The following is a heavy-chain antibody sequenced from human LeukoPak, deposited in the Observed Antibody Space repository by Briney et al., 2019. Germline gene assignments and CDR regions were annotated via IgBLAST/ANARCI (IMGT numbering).Heavy chain of an antibody. CDR1: GGTFSSYA. CDR2: IIPIFGTA. V-gene: IGHV1-69*13. D-gene: IGHD4-17*01. CDR3: ARDRDYGDYNTQDLFVY. J-gene: IGHJ4*02. Sequence: SVKVSCKASGGTFSSYAISWVRQAPGQGLEWMGGIIPIFGTANYAQKLQGRVTITADESTSTAYMELSSLRSEDTAVYYCARDRDYGDYNTQDLFVYWGQGTLVTVSS.